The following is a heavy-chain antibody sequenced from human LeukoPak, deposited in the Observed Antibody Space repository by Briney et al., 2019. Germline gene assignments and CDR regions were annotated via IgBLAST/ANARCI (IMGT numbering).Heavy chain of an antibody. CDR2: ISYDGSNK. Sequence: GGSLRLSCAASGFTFSSYAMHWVRQAPGKGLEWVAVISYDGSNKYYADSVKGRFTISRDNSKNTLYLQMNSLRAEDTAVYYCARDPTYYDFWSGCDYWGQGTLVTVSP. V-gene: IGHV3-30-3*01. J-gene: IGHJ4*02. CDR3: ARDPTYYDFWSGCDY. D-gene: IGHD3-3*01. CDR1: GFTFSSYA.